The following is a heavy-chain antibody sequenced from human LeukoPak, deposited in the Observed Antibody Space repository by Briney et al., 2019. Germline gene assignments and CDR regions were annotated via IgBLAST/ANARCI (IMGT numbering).Heavy chain of an antibody. D-gene: IGHD2-8*01. CDR3: AKDRSCTNDICHGDFDY. V-gene: IGHV3-23*01. Sequence: PGGSLRLSCAGSGFTFSNYAMSWVRQAPGKGLELVSSISGSGDNTYNAASVKGRFTISRDNSKNTLYLQTNSLRAEDTAVYYCAKDRSCTNDICHGDFDYWGQGTLVTVSS. CDR2: ISGSGDNT. CDR1: GFTFSNYA. J-gene: IGHJ4*02.